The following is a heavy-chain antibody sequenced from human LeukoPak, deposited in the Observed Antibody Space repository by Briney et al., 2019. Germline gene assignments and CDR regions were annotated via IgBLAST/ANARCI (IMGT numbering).Heavy chain of an antibody. CDR1: ADSFSGYY. CDR3: ARWEGTIHNFDY. D-gene: IGHD1-7*01. Sequence: SETLSLTCAVYADSFSGYYWTWIRQPPGKGLEWIGEVNHSGSTNYNPSLKSRVTLSVDTSKNQFSLKLSSVTAADTAVYYCARWEGTIHNFDYWGQGTLVTVSS. V-gene: IGHV4-34*01. J-gene: IGHJ4*02. CDR2: VNHSGST.